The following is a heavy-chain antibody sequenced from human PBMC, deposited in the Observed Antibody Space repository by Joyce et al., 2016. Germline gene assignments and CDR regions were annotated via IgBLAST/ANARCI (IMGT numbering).Heavy chain of an antibody. D-gene: IGHD6-6*01. CDR1: GFSFSGYW. J-gene: IGHJ5*02. Sequence: EVQLVESGGGLVQPGGSLRLSCAASGFSFSGYWIHWVRQAPGKGLVGFSRIKTDGSSTRFADSVKGRFTISRDNAKNTLYLQMNSLRAEDTAVYYCVRGISARPGGPNWFDPWGQGTLVTVSS. CDR3: VRGISARPGGPNWFDP. V-gene: IGHV3-74*01. CDR2: IKTDGSST.